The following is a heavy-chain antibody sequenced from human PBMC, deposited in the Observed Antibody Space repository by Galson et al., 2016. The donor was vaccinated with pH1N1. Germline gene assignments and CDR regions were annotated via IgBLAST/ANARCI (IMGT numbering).Heavy chain of an antibody. V-gene: IGHV3-30*04. J-gene: IGHJ4*02. D-gene: IGHD5-12*01. CDR1: GLTFTSYA. CDR2: ILYDGTNE. CDR3: ARDSEYSGHEGFH. Sequence: SLRLSCAASGLTFTSYAMHWVRQAPGKGLEWVAVILYDGTNEYYADSVTGRFTISRDKTQSTVYLQMNSLRTEDTAVYYCARDSEYSGHEGFHWAQGTLVIVSS.